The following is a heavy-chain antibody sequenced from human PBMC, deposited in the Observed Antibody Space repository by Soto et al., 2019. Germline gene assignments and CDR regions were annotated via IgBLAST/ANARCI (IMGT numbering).Heavy chain of an antibody. V-gene: IGHV3-23*04. CDR2: ISDSGGTS. D-gene: IGHD1-26*01. Sequence: EVQLVDSGGGLVQPGGSLRLSCAASGFIFSNYVMRWVRQAPGKGLEWVSSISDSGGTSYYADSVKGRFTISRDNSKNTLYLRMNSLRAEDTAIYYCAKRPRALLTFDYWGQGTLVTVSS. CDR3: AKRPRALLTFDY. CDR1: GFIFSNYV. J-gene: IGHJ4*02.